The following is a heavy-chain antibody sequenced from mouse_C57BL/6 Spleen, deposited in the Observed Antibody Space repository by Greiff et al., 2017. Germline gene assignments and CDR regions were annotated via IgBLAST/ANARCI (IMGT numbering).Heavy chain of an antibody. Sequence: EVMLVESGGDLVKPGGSLKLSCAASGFTFSSYGMSWVRQTPDKRLEWVATISSGGSYTYYPDSVKGRFTISRDNAKNTLYLQMSSLKSEDTAMYYCASHSSGYDYWGQGTTLTVSS. CDR3: ASHSSGYDY. D-gene: IGHD3-2*02. CDR1: GFTFSSYG. J-gene: IGHJ2*01. CDR2: ISSGGSYT. V-gene: IGHV5-6*02.